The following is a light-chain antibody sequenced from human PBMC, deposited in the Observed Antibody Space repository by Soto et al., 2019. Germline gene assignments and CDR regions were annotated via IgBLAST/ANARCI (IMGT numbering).Light chain of an antibody. Sequence: EIVMTQSPATLSVSPGETVTLSCRASQSVSTSVARYQQKPGQAPRLLIYAAFTRATAGPARFCDSVSGTEVALTIGGLQSEDLGVYHCQQHKDSSLTVGGGTKVEMK. CDR3: QQHKDSSLT. CDR2: AAF. CDR1: QSVSTS. V-gene: IGKV3-15*01. J-gene: IGKJ4*01.